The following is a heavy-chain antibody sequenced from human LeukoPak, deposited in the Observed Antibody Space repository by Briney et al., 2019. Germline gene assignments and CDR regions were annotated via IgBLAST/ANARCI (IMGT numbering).Heavy chain of an antibody. J-gene: IGHJ4*02. V-gene: IGHV1-46*01. CDR3: TRDLGQWLLQGIFFDY. CDR2: INPSGGST. Sequence: ASVKVSCKASGYTFTSYYMHWVRQAPGQGLEWMGIINPSGGSTSYAQKFQGRVTMTRDTSTSTAYMELRGLRSDDTAVYYCTRDLGQWLLQGIFFDYWGQGTLVTVSS. D-gene: IGHD5-12*01. CDR1: GYTFTSYY.